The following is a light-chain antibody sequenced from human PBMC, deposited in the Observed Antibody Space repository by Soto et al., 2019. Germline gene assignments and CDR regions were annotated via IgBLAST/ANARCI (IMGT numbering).Light chain of an antibody. Sequence: IVLTQSPSTLSLSPGERATLSCRAIQNVFNSLAWYQQKPGQAPRLVIYDIFTRATGVPTRISGSGSGTEFTLTISSLQSEDFAVYYCQQYNSWPLTFGGGTKVDIK. CDR2: DIF. CDR3: QQYNSWPLT. CDR1: QNVFNS. V-gene: IGKV3D-15*01. J-gene: IGKJ4*01.